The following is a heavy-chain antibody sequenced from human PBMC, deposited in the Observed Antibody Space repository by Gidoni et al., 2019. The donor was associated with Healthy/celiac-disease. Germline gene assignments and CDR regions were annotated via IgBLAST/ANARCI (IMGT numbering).Heavy chain of an antibody. CDR1: GFTVSSNY. CDR3: ARGAPIGGVDY. V-gene: IGHV3-53*04. Sequence: EVQLVESGGGLVQPGGSLRLSCAASGFTVSSNYMSWVRQAPGKGLEWVSVSYSGGRTYYADSVKGRFTISRHNSKNTLYLQMNSLRAEDTAVYYCARGAPIGGVDYWGQGTLVTVSS. CDR2: SYSGGRT. D-gene: IGHD5-12*01. J-gene: IGHJ4*02.